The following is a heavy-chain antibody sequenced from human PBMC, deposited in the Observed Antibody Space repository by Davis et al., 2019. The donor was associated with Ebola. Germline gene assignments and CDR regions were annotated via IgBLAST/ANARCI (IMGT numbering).Heavy chain of an antibody. J-gene: IGHJ4*02. V-gene: IGHV1-18*01. CDR1: GYTFTSYG. CDR2: ISAYNGNT. D-gene: IGHD3-10*01. Sequence: ASVKVSCKASGYTFTSYGISWVRQAPGQGLEWMGWISAYNGNTNYAQKLQGRVTMTTDTSTSTAYMELSRLRSEDTAVYYCARGRSYYYGSGTYWGYWGQGTLVTVSS. CDR3: ARGRSYYYGSGTYWGY.